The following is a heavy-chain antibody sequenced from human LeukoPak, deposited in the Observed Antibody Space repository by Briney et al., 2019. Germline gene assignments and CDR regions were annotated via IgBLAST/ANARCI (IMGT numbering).Heavy chain of an antibody. D-gene: IGHD2-2*01. Sequence: SETLSLTCTVSGGSMNNYHWSWIRQPPGKGLEWIGYIYYSGSTNYNPSLKSRVTISVDTSKNQFSLKLRSVTAADTAVYYCARVDCSSTSCHFDYWGQGTLVTVSS. CDR2: IYYSGST. CDR3: ARVDCSSTSCHFDY. J-gene: IGHJ4*02. CDR1: GGSMNNYH. V-gene: IGHV4-59*01.